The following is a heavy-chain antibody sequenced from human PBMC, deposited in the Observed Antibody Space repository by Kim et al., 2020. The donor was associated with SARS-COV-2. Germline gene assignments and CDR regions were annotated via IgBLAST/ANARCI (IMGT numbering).Heavy chain of an antibody. V-gene: IGHV3-9*01. D-gene: IGHD6-25*01. J-gene: IGHJ4*02. CDR3: AKEDPSGFFDY. Sequence: GGSLRLSCAASGFTLDDYAMHWVRQAPGKGLEWVSGISWNSGSIGYADSVKGRFTISRDNAKNSLYLQMNSLRAEDTALYYCAKEDPSGFFDYWGQGTLVTVSS. CDR1: GFTLDDYA. CDR2: ISWNSGSI.